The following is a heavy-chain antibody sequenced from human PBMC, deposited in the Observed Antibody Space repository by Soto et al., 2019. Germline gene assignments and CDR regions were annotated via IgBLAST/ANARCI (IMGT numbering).Heavy chain of an antibody. CDR3: ARQPYYYDSSGYPPYGAFDI. CDR1: GYSFTRSS. CDR2: IYPGDSDT. D-gene: IGHD3-22*01. V-gene: IGHV5-51*01. Sequence: GESLKISCKGSGYSFTRSSIGWVRQMPGKGLEWMGIIYPGDSDTSYSPSFQGQVTISPDKSISTAYLQWSSLKASDTAMYYCARQPYYYDSSGYPPYGAFDIWGQGTMVTVSS. J-gene: IGHJ3*02.